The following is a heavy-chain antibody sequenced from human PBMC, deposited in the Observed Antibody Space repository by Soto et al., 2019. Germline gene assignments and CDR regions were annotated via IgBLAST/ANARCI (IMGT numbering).Heavy chain of an antibody. V-gene: IGHV3-33*01. J-gene: IGHJ6*02. CDR3: ARRSSGTYGMDV. Sequence: QVQLVESGGGVVQPGRSLRLSCAASGFTFSSYGIHWVRQAPGKGLEWVAIIWSDGSNKYYADSVKGRLTISRDNHKNTVYLQMDSLRAEDTAVYYCARRSSGTYGMDVWGQGTTVTVSS. CDR1: GFTFSSYG. CDR2: IWSDGSNK. D-gene: IGHD1-26*01.